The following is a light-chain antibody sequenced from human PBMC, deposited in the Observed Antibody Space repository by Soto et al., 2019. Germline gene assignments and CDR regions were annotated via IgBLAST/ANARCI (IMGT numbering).Light chain of an antibody. CDR1: QGIGVY. V-gene: IGKV1-27*01. CDR3: QKYNSAPLT. J-gene: IGKJ4*01. CDR2: AAS. Sequence: DIQMTQSPSSLSASLGDRVTITCRASQGIGVYLAWFQQKPGNVPKLLLYAASTLQSGVPSRFSGSGSGPDFTLTISSLQPEDGETYYCQKYNSAPLTFGGGTKVEIK.